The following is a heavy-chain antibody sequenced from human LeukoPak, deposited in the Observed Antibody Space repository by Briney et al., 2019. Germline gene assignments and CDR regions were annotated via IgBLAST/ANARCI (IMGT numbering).Heavy chain of an antibody. CDR2: IYYTGST. D-gene: IGHD1-1*01. CDR3: ERRGTGTPFDP. CDR1: GGSISGSSYY. V-gene: IGHV4-39*01. Sequence: SETLSLTCTVSGGSISGSSYYWGWIRQPPGKGLEWIGSIYYTGSTFYNPSLKSRVTISVDTSKTQFSLKLNSVTAADTAVYYCERRGTGTPFDPWGLGTLGTVSS. J-gene: IGHJ5*02.